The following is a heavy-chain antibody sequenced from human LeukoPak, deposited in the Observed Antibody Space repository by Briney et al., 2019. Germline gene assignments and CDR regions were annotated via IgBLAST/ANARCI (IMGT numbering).Heavy chain of an antibody. V-gene: IGHV4-59*08. J-gene: IGHJ4*02. D-gene: IGHD2-15*01. CDR3: ARSGHCSGGSCYATGLVEF. CDR1: GGSISSYY. CDR2: IYYSGSP. Sequence: SETLSLTCTVSGGSISSYYWSWIRQPPGKGLEWIGYIYYSGSPNYNPSLKSRVTISVDTSKNQFSLKLSSVTAADTAVYYGARSGHCSGGSCYATGLVEFWGQGTLVTVSS.